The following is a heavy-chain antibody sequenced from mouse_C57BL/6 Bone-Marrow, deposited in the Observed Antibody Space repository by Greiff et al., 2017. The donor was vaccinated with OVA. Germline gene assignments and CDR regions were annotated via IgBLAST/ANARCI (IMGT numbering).Heavy chain of an antibody. Sequence: VQLQQSGAELVRPGTSVKVSCKASGYAFTNYLIEWVKQRPGQGLEWIGVINPGSGGTNYNEKFKGKATLTADKSSSTAYMQLSSLTSEDSAVYFCARCYDGYPFDYWGQGTTLTVSS. CDR1: GYAFTNYL. D-gene: IGHD2-3*01. V-gene: IGHV1-54*01. CDR2: INPGSGGT. CDR3: ARCYDGYPFDY. J-gene: IGHJ2*01.